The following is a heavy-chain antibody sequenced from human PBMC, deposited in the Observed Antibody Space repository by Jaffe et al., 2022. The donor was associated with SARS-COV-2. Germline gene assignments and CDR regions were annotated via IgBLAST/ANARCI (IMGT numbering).Heavy chain of an antibody. J-gene: IGHJ4*02. Sequence: QVQLVESGGGVVQPGRSLRLSCAASGFTFSSYGMHWVRQAPGKGLEWVAVISYDGSNKYYADSVKGRFTISRDNSKNTLYLQMNSLRAEDTAVYYCAKDRAESSGWFDYWGQGTLVTVSS. CDR1: GFTFSSYG. CDR2: ISYDGSNK. CDR3: AKDRAESSGWFDY. V-gene: IGHV3-30*18. D-gene: IGHD6-19*01.